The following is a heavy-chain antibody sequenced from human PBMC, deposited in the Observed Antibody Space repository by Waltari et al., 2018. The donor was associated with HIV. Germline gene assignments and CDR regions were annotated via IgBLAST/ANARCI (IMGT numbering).Heavy chain of an antibody. J-gene: IGHJ4*02. Sequence: QVQLQESGPGLVKPSETLSLTCAVSGYSISSGYYWGWIRQPPGKGLEWIGSIYHSGSTYYNPSLKSRVTISVDTSKNQFSLKLSSVTAADTAVYYCARVLDTLYYFDYWGQGTLVTVSS. CDR2: IYHSGST. V-gene: IGHV4-38-2*01. CDR3: ARVLDTLYYFDY. CDR1: GYSISSGYY. D-gene: IGHD2-8*02.